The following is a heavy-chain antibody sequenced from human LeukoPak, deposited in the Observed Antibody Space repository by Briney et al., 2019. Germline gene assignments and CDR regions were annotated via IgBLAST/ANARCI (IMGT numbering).Heavy chain of an antibody. D-gene: IGHD3-22*01. J-gene: IGHJ6*02. V-gene: IGHV4-30-4*01. CDR1: GGSISCGDYY. CDR3: ARGIRYYDSSGYYYYYYGMDV. Sequence: SETLSLTCTVSGGSISCGDYYWSWIRQPPGKGLKWIGYIFYSGNTYYNPSLKSRVTISVDTSKNQFSLKLSSVTAADTAVYYCARGIRYYDSSGYYYYYYGMDVWGQGTTVTVSS. CDR2: IFYSGNT.